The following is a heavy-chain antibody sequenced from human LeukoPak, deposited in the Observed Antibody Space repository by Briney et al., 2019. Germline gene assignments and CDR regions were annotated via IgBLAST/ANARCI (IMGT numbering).Heavy chain of an antibody. CDR2: ISYDGSNK. J-gene: IGHJ4*02. D-gene: IGHD1-1*01. CDR3: AKMNWNDPS. Sequence: PGGSLRLSCAACGFTSSSYAMHWVRQAPGKGLEWVAVISYDGSNKYYADSVKGRFTISRDNSKNTLYLQMNSLRAEDTAVYYCAKMNWNDPSWGQGTLVTVSS. V-gene: IGHV3-30*04. CDR1: GFTSSSYA.